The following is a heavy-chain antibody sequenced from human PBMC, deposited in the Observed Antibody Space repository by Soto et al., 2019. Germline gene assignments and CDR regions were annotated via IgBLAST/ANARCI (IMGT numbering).Heavy chain of an antibody. CDR2: VHYSGST. J-gene: IGHJ2*01. CDR3: ARRIYGDWYFDL. V-gene: IGHV4-4*02. D-gene: IGHD3-16*01. CDR1: GDSTSNSNW. Sequence: QVQLQESGPGLVKPSGTLSLTCAVSGDSTSNSNWWSWVRRPPGKGLEWIGEVHYSGSTNYNPSLKSRVSISVDTSKNQFSLKLSSVTAADTAVYYCARRIYGDWYFDLWGRGTLVTVTS.